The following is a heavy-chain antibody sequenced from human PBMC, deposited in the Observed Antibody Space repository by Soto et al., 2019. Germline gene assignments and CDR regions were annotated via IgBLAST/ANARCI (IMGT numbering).Heavy chain of an antibody. J-gene: IGHJ3*02. CDR3: ARASNTGYSGSYYDNAFDI. CDR1: GFTFSSYA. D-gene: IGHD1-26*01. Sequence: GGSLRLSCAASGFTFSSYAMHWVRQAPGKGLEWVAVISYDGSNKYYADSVKGRFTISRDNSKNTLYLQMNSLRAEDTAVYYCARASNTGYSGSYYDNAFDIWGQGTMVTVSS. CDR2: ISYDGSNK. V-gene: IGHV3-30-3*01.